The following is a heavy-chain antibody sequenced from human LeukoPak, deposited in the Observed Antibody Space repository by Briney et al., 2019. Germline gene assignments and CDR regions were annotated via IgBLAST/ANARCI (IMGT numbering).Heavy chain of an antibody. CDR1: GDPISSHNYY. V-gene: IGHV4-39*01. D-gene: IGHD3-10*01. CDR2: IYYTRTP. Sequence: AETLSLPCSVSGDPISSHNYYWGWIRQPPGKGLVWIGSIYYTRTPYYNSSLKSRVTIYVDTSKNQFSLKLTSVPAADTAIYYCARGAFGTLMVRGGNFAYWGQGTLVTVSS. J-gene: IGHJ4*02. CDR3: ARGAFGTLMVRGGNFAY.